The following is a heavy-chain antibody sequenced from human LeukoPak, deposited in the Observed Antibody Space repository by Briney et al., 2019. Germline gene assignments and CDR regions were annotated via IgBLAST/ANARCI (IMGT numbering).Heavy chain of an antibody. CDR2: ASDSGGT. CDR3: AKNGQSGFSFDP. V-gene: IGHV4-34*01. D-gene: IGHD2-8*01. CDR1: GGSLNGHY. J-gene: IGHJ5*02. Sequence: SETLSLTCAVYGGSLNGHYWSWIRQSPGKGLEWIGEASDSGGTKFNPSLKSRVTISSDTSKNQFSLRLSSVTAADTAVYYCAKNGQSGFSFDPWGQGTLVTASS.